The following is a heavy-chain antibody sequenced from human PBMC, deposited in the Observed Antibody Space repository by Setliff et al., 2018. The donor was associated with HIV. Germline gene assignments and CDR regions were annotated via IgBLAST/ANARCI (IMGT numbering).Heavy chain of an antibody. J-gene: IGHJ4*02. D-gene: IGHD3-3*01. CDR2: IWPDDSDT. CDR1: GYSFSNYW. CDR3: ARLSKFYDFWTPNY. V-gene: IGHV5-51*01. Sequence: PGESLKISCKASGYSFSNYWVGWVRQMPGNGLEWVGLIWPDDSDTIYSPSFQGQVTLSADKSITTVYLQWNSLKAPDTAINYCARLSKFYDFWTPNYWGQGTLVTVSS.